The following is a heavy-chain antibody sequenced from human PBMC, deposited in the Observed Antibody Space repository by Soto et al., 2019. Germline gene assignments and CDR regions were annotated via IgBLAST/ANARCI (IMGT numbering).Heavy chain of an antibody. Sequence: SETLSLTCAVYGGSFSGYYWSWIRQPPGKGLEWIGEINHSGSTNYNPSLKSRVTISVDTSKNQFSLKLSSVTAADTAVYYCARERITMVRGVIITLSWFDTWGQGTLVTVSS. CDR1: GGSFSGYY. D-gene: IGHD3-10*01. V-gene: IGHV4-34*01. CDR3: ARERITMVRGVIITLSWFDT. CDR2: INHSGST. J-gene: IGHJ5*02.